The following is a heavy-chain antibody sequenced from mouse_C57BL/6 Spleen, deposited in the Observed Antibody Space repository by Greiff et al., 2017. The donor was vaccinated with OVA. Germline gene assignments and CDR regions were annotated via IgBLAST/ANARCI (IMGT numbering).Heavy chain of an antibody. CDR1: GYSITSGYY. V-gene: IGHV3-6*01. Sequence: ESGPGLVKPSQSLSLTCSVTGYSITSGYYWNWIRQFPGNKLEWMGYISYDGSNNYNPSLKNRISITRDTSKNQFFLKLNSVTTEDTATYYCASFITTVVDYWYFDVWGTGTTVTVAS. D-gene: IGHD1-1*01. CDR2: ISYDGSN. CDR3: ASFITTVVDYWYFDV. J-gene: IGHJ1*03.